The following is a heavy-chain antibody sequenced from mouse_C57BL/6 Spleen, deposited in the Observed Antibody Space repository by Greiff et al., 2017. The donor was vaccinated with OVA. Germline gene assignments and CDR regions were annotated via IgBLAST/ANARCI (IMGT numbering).Heavy chain of an antibody. V-gene: IGHV1-20*01. CDR1: GYSFTGYF. CDR3: AREGGLDAMDY. CDR2: INPYNGDT. Sequence: EVHLVESGPELVKPGDSVKISCKASGYSFTGYFMNWVMQSHGKSLEWIGRINPYNGDTFYNQKFKGKATVTVDKSSSTAHMALRSLTSEDSAVYYCAREGGLDAMDYWGQGTSVTVSS. D-gene: IGHD3-3*01. J-gene: IGHJ4*01.